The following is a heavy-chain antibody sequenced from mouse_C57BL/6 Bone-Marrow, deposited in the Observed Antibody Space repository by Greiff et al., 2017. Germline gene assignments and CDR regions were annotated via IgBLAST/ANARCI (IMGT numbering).Heavy chain of an antibody. D-gene: IGHD2-3*01. Sequence: VHVKQSGTVLARPGASVKMSCKTSGYTFTSYWMHWVKQRPGQGLEWIGAIYPGNSDTSYNQKFKGKAKLTAVTSASTAYMELSSLTNEDSAVYYCTRRGGYYPYYFDYWGQGTTLTVSS. J-gene: IGHJ2*01. V-gene: IGHV1-5*01. CDR2: IYPGNSDT. CDR1: GYTFTSYW. CDR3: TRRGGYYPYYFDY.